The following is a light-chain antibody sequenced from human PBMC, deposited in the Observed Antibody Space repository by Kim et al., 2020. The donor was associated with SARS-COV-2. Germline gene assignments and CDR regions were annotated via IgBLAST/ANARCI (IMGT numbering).Light chain of an antibody. CDR1: SSNIGAGYD. CDR2: GNS. CDR3: QSYDSSLSGSV. J-gene: IGLJ2*01. Sequence: RVTLSCTGSSSNIGAGYDVHWYQRLPGTAPKLLIYGNSNRPSGVPDRFSGSKSGTSASLAITGLQAEDEADYYCQSYDSSLSGSVFGGGTQLTVL. V-gene: IGLV1-40*01.